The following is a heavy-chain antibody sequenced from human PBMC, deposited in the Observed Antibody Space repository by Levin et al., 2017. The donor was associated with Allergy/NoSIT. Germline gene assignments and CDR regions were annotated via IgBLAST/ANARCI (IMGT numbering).Heavy chain of an antibody. J-gene: IGHJ4*02. D-gene: IGHD2/OR15-2a*01. CDR3: ARGVIEASKPWGALVSYDC. V-gene: IGHV3-23*01. CDR2: ISGSGGTT. Sequence: GGSLRLSCAVSGFTFNTYAMSWVRQAPGKGLEWVAGISGSGGTTYYADSVKGRFTISRDNSKNTLYLQMNSLTGDDTARYYCARGVIEASKPWGALVSYDCWGQGTLVTVSS. CDR1: GFTFNTYA.